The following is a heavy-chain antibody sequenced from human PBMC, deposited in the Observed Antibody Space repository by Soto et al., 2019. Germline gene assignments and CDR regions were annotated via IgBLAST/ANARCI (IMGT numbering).Heavy chain of an antibody. CDR2: IYYSGST. CDR3: ARGYCSSTSCYNFDY. CDR1: GGSISSDY. V-gene: IGHV4-59*01. J-gene: IGHJ4*02. Sequence: SETLSRTCTGSGGSISSDYWSWIRPPPGKGLEWIGYIYYSGSTNYNPSLKSRVTISVDTSKNQFSLKLSSVTAADTAVYYCARGYCSSTSCYNFDYWGQGTLVTVSS. D-gene: IGHD2-2*02.